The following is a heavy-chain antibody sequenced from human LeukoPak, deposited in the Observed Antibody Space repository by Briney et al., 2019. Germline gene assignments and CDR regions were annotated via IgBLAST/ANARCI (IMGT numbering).Heavy chain of an antibody. J-gene: IGHJ4*02. CDR3: ARGGYDFWSGYPYYFDY. D-gene: IGHD3-3*01. CDR1: GFTFSSYS. CDR2: ISSSSSYI. Sequence: TGGSLRLSCAASGFTFSSYSMNWVRQAPGKGLEWVSSISSSSSYIYYADSVKGRFTISRDNAKNSLYLQMNSLRAEDTAVYYCARGGYDFWSGYPYYFDYWGQGTLVTVSS. V-gene: IGHV3-21*01.